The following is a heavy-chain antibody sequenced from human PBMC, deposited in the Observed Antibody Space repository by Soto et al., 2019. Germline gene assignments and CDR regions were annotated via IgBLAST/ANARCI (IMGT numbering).Heavy chain of an antibody. V-gene: IGHV4-59*13. CDR2: IYYSGNT. Sequence: QVQLQESGPGLMKPSETLSLTCTVSGGSINSSYWSWIRQPPGKGLEWIGYIYYSGNTNYNPSLKSRVTISVDTSKNPLSLQLNSVTAADTAVYYCARGAAAFDYWGQGTLVTVSS. D-gene: IGHD6-13*01. CDR3: ARGAAAFDY. J-gene: IGHJ4*02. CDR1: GGSINSSY.